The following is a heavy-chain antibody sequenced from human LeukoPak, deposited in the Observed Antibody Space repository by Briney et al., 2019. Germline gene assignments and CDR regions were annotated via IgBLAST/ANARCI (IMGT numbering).Heavy chain of an antibody. J-gene: IGHJ4*02. V-gene: IGHV3-7*01. CDR3: VKHETGPEY. CDR1: GFTFSRYW. D-gene: IGHD1-14*01. Sequence: GESLRPSCAASGFTFSRYWMSWVRQAPGKGLEWVANIKQDGSEKHHGASVKGRFTISRDNAKNSLYLQMNSLRVEDTAVYCCVKHETGPEYWGQGTLVAVSS. CDR2: IKQDGSEK.